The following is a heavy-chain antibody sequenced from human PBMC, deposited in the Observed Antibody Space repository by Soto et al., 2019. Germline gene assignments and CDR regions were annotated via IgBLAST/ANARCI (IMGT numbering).Heavy chain of an antibody. V-gene: IGHV1-69*13. CDR3: ARDIVGAFNWFDP. Sequence: SVKVSCKASGGTFSSYAISWVRQAPGQGLEWMGGIIPIFGTANYAQEFQGRVTITADESTSTAYMELSSLRSEDTAVYYCARDIVGAFNWFDPWGQGTQVTVSS. D-gene: IGHD2-15*01. J-gene: IGHJ5*02. CDR1: GGTFSSYA. CDR2: IIPIFGTA.